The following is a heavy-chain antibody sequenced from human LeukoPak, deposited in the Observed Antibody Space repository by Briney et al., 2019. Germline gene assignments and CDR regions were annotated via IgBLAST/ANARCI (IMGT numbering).Heavy chain of an antibody. CDR1: GFTFSSYA. CDR3: AKTKTTPALYYYYYMDV. D-gene: IGHD4-11*01. V-gene: IGHV3-23*01. CDR2: ISGSGGST. J-gene: IGHJ6*03. Sequence: GGSLRLSCAASGFTFSSYAMSWVRQAPGKGLEWVSAISGSGGSTYYADSVKGRFTISRDNSKNTLYLQMNSLRAEDTAVYYCAKTKTTPALYYYYYMDVWGKGTTVTVSS.